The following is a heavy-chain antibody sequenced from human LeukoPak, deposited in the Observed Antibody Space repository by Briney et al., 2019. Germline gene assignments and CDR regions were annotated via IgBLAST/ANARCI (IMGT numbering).Heavy chain of an antibody. CDR2: ISDSGGRT. CDR1: GITLSNYG. D-gene: IGHD4-11*01. Sequence: PGGSLRLSCAVSGITLSNYGMSWVRQAPGKGLEWVAGISDSGGRTNYADSVKGRFTISRDNPKNTLYLQMNSLRAEDTAVYYCARETTAHYYYYYMDVWGKGTTVTVSS. CDR3: ARETTAHYYYYYMDV. J-gene: IGHJ6*03. V-gene: IGHV3-23*01.